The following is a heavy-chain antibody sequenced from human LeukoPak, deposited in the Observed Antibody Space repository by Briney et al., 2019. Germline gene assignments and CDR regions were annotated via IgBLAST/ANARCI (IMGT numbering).Heavy chain of an antibody. J-gene: IGHJ6*02. V-gene: IGHV3-23*01. Sequence: GGSLRLSCAASGTTFNTHGMSWVRQAPGRGPEWVSPIGANTDDTYYAESVKGRFTISRDRSKNTIYLQMSSLRAEDTAVYYCAKNGRILDVRGQGTTVTVSS. D-gene: IGHD2-8*01. CDR2: IGANTDDT. CDR1: GTTFNTHG. CDR3: AKNGRILDV.